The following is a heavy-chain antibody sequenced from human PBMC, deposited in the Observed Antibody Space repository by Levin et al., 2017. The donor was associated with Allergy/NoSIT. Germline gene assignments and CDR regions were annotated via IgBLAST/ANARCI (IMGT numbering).Heavy chain of an antibody. D-gene: IGHD2-21*01. Sequence: SQTLSLTCAVYGGSFCGYYWSWIRQPPGKGLEWIGEINHSGSTNYNPSLKSRVTISVDTSKNQFSLKLSSVTAADTAVYYCARAPVVRFGFDYWGQGTLVTVSS. J-gene: IGHJ4*02. CDR2: INHSGST. V-gene: IGHV4-34*01. CDR1: GGSFCGYY. CDR3: ARAPVVRFGFDY.